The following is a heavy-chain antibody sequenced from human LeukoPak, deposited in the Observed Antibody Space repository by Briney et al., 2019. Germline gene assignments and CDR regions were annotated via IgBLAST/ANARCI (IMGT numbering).Heavy chain of an antibody. J-gene: IGHJ4*02. D-gene: IGHD6-19*01. CDR3: AKGEFGRGWPN. Sequence: GGSLRLSCVASGFTFSSYALNWVRQAPRKGLEWVSGISNNGVNRNYADSVKGRFTISRDNSKNTLYLQMNSLRAEDTAVYYCAKGEFGRGWPNWGQGTLVTVSS. V-gene: IGHV3-23*01. CDR1: GFTFSSYA. CDR2: ISNNGVNR.